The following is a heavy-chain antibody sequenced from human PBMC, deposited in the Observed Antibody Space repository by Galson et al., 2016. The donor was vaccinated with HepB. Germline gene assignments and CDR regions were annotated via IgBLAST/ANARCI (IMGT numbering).Heavy chain of an antibody. D-gene: IGHD5-24*01. CDR1: GYIFTSFG. CDR3: VKDFDQVMPTHGRD. J-gene: IGHJ4*02. V-gene: IGHV1-18*01. CDR2: IRVYNGET. Sequence: SVKVSCKASGYIFTSFGISWVRQAPGQGLEWMGWIRVYNGETHYAEKVQGRLTMTTDTSTSTVYLELRSLRSDDTAVYYCVKDFDQVMPTHGRDWGQGTLVTVSS.